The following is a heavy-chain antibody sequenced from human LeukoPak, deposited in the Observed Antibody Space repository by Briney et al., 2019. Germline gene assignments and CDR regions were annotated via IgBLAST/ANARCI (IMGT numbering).Heavy chain of an antibody. CDR1: GFTFSSYA. CDR3: ARDQGAIDY. D-gene: IGHD1-26*01. J-gene: IGHJ4*02. CDR2: ISYDGSNK. V-gene: IGHV3-30-3*01. Sequence: PGRSLRLSCAASGFTFSSYAMHWVRQAPGKGLEWVAVISYDGSNKYYADSVKGRFTISRDNSKNTLYLQMNSLRAEDTAVYYCARDQGAIDYWGQGTLVTVSS.